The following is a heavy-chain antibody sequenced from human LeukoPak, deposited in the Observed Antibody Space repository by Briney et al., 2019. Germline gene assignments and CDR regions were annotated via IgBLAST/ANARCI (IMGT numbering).Heavy chain of an antibody. V-gene: IGHV3-30*02. CDR3: AKIPPLHIVGATSGFDY. Sequence: GGSLRLSCAASGFTFSSHGMHWVRQAPGKGLEWVAFIRYDGSNKYYADSVKGRFTISRDNSKNTLYLQMNSLRAEDTAVYYCAKIPPLHIVGATSGFDYWGQGTLVTVSS. CDR2: IRYDGSNK. CDR1: GFTFSSHG. D-gene: IGHD1-26*01. J-gene: IGHJ4*02.